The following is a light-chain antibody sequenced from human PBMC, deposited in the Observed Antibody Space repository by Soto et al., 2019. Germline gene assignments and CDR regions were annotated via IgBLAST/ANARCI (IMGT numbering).Light chain of an antibody. CDR1: QFISEY. V-gene: IGKV1-39*01. CDR2: AAV. Sequence: DIQVTQFPSSLSASIGDRVTITCRASQFISEYLNWYQQKPGKAPNLVIFAAVSLQGGVPSRFSGSGSGTEFTLTISSLQPEDFATYYCQQTYSTPYNFGQGTRVEI. J-gene: IGKJ2*01. CDR3: QQTYSTPYN.